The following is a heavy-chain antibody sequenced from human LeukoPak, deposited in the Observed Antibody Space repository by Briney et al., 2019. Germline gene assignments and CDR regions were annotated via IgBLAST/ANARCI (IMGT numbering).Heavy chain of an antibody. V-gene: IGHV3-21*01. CDR3: AREGYCSTTSCYIYFDH. Sequence: PGGSLRLSCAASGFTFSSYSMNWVRQAPGKGLEWVSSIGSSSSDIYYADSVKGRFTISRDNAKNSLYLQMNSLRAEDTAVYYCAREGYCSTTSCYIYFDHWGQGTLVTVSS. CDR2: IGSSSSDI. J-gene: IGHJ4*02. D-gene: IGHD2-2*02. CDR1: GFTFSSYS.